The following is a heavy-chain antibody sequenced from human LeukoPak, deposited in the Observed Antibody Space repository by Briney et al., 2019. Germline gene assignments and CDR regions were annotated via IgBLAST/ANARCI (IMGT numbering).Heavy chain of an antibody. CDR3: ARCYYDSSGYYYGAFDI. V-gene: IGHV4-61*02. CDR2: IYTSGST. J-gene: IGHJ3*02. D-gene: IGHD3-22*01. CDR1: GGSISSGSYY. Sequence: SQTLSLTCTVSGGSISSGSYYWRWIRQPAGKGLEWIGRIYTSGSTNYNPSLKSRVTISVDTSKNQFSLKLSSVTAADTAVYYCARCYYDSSGYYYGAFDIWGQGTMVTVSS.